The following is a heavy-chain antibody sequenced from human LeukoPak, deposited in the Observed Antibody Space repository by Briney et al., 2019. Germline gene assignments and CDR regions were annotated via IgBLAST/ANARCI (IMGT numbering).Heavy chain of an antibody. Sequence: GGSLRLSCAASGFTFSSYSMNWVRQAPGKGLEWVSYISSSSSTIYYADSVKGRFTISRDNAKNSLYLQMNSLRAEDTAVYYCARVTHPNYYGSGLPFDYWGQGTLVTVSS. D-gene: IGHD3-10*01. CDR2: ISSSSSTI. V-gene: IGHV3-48*04. CDR3: ARVTHPNYYGSGLPFDY. CDR1: GFTFSSYS. J-gene: IGHJ4*02.